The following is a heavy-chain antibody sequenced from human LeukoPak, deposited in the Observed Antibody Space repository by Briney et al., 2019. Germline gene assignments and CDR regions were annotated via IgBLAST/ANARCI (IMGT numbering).Heavy chain of an antibody. CDR3: ARGGVVPAAPYYYYYYYMDV. J-gene: IGHJ6*03. V-gene: IGHV4-4*07. Sequence: XTVXXGSXXXYYWSWLRQPAGKGLEGIGRIYTSGSTNYNPSLTSGVTMSVDTSKNQFSLKLSSVTAADTAVYYCARGGVVPAAPYYYYYYYMDVWGKGTTVTVSS. CDR2: IYTSGST. CDR1: XGSXXXYY. D-gene: IGHD2-2*01.